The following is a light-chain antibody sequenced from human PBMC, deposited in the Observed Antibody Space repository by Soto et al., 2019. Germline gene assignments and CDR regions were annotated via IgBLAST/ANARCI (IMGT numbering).Light chain of an antibody. CDR1: QTISTW. Sequence: DIQMTQSPSTLSASVVDRVTISCRASQTISTWLAWYQQEPGKAPNLLIYKASSLESGVPSRFSGSGSGTEFTLTISSLQPDDFATYYCRQYNTFPLTFGGGTKVDIK. J-gene: IGKJ4*01. CDR2: KAS. V-gene: IGKV1-5*03. CDR3: RQYNTFPLT.